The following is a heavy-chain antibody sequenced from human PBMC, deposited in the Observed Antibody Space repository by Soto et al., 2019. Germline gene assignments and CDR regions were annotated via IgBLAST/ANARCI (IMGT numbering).Heavy chain of an antibody. D-gene: IGHD4-4*01. V-gene: IGHV1-69*06. Sequence: ASVKVSCKASGGTFSSYAISWVRQAPGQGLEWMGGIIPIFGTANYAQKFQGRVTITADKSTSTAYMELSSLRSEDTAVYYCARSKTPLMTTVTTGFGPWGQGTLVTVSS. CDR2: IIPIFGTA. CDR3: ARSKTPLMTTVTTGFGP. J-gene: IGHJ5*02. CDR1: GGTFSSYA.